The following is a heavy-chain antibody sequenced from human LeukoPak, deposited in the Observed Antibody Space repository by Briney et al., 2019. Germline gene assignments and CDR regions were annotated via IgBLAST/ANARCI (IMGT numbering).Heavy chain of an antibody. D-gene: IGHD1-26*01. V-gene: IGHV4-4*07. Sequence: SETRSLTCTVSGGSISNYYWSWIRQPAGKGLEWIGRIYSSGSTTYNPSLESRVTMSVDTSKNQFSLKLTSVTAADTAVYFCARGLYSGSYGGDYWGQGTLVTVSS. CDR1: GGSISNYY. CDR3: ARGLYSGSYGGDY. CDR2: IYSSGST. J-gene: IGHJ4*02.